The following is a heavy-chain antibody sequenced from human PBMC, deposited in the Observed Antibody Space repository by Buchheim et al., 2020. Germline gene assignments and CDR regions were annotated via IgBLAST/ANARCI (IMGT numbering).Heavy chain of an antibody. V-gene: IGHV4-59*01. D-gene: IGHD3-22*01. CDR2: IYYSGST. J-gene: IGHJ4*02. CDR1: GGSISSYY. CDR3: ARAPRRKYYDSSGYKSWYFDY. Sequence: QVQLQESGPGLVKPSETLSLTCTVSGGSISSYYWSWIRQPPGKGLEWIGYIYYSGSTNYNPSLKSRVTISVDTSKNQFSLKLSSVTAADTAVYYCARAPRRKYYDSSGYKSWYFDYWGQGTL.